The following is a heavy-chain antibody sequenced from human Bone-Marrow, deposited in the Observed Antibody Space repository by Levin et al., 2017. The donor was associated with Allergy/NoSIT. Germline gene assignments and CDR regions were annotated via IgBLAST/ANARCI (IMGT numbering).Heavy chain of an antibody. J-gene: IGHJ6*02. Sequence: GESLKISCTVSGFTFSIYSINWVRQAPGKGLEWVSSISSSGSDMYYVDSVKGRFTISRDNTENSVSLQMNSLRVEDTAVYYCARGGSPDVFTGQIQFFYGMDVWGQGTTVTVSS. CDR2: ISSSGSDM. D-gene: IGHD3-9*01. V-gene: IGHV3-21*01. CDR3: ARGGSPDVFTGQIQFFYGMDV. CDR1: GFTFSIYS.